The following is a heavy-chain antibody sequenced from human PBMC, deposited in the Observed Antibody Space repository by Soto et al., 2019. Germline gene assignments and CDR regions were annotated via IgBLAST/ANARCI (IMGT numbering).Heavy chain of an antibody. J-gene: IGHJ4*02. CDR2: IITDFGTA. CDR3: ASAFSSLGGYHKGVGRRNSHFDL. V-gene: IGHV1-69*01. CDR1: GGTFSSYT. Sequence: QVQLVQSGAEVKKPGSSVKLSCKASGGTFSSYTISWVRQAPGQGLEGMGGIITDFGTAHYAQKFPGSVTITADESTRTADMELSSLRSEDTAVYSCASAFSSLGGYHKGVGRRNSHFDLWGQGTMVTVSS. D-gene: IGHD3-10*01.